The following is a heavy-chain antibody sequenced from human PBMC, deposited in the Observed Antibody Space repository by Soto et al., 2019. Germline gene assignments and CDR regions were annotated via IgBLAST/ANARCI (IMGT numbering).Heavy chain of an antibody. Sequence: GGSLRLSCAASGFTVSSNYMSWVRQAPGKGLEWVSVIYSGGSTYYADSVKGRFTIFRDNSKNTPYLQMNSLRAEDTAVYYCAKSGTRGYSGYVDYWGQGTLVTVSS. CDR2: IYSGGST. V-gene: IGHV3-53*01. D-gene: IGHD5-12*01. CDR3: AKSGTRGYSGYVDY. J-gene: IGHJ4*02. CDR1: GFTVSSNY.